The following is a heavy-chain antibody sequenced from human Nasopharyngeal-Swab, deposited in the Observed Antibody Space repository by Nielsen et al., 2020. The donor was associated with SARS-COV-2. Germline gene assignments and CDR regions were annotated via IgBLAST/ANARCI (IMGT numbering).Heavy chain of an antibody. CDR2: ISPGDSDT. CDR1: GYSFTSYW. D-gene: IGHD2-2*01. V-gene: IGHV5-51*01. CDR3: ARHWQYCSSTSCYRRGWFDP. Sequence: GESLKISCKGSGYSFTSYWIGWVRQMPGKGLEWMGIISPGDSDTSYSPSFQGQVTISADKSISTAYLQWSILKASDTAMYYCARHWQYCSSTSCYRRGWFDPWGQGTLVTVSS. J-gene: IGHJ5*02.